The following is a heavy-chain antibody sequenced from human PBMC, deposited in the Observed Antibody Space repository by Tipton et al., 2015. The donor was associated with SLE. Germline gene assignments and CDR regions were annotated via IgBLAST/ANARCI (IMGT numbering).Heavy chain of an antibody. CDR2: ITSSGGAT. Sequence: SLRLSCAASGFTFSSYVMSWVRQAPGKGLEWIGYITSSGGATYNVDSVKGRSTISRDNAKNSLFLQLNSLRVEDTATYYCARGGGLFDWFDPWGVGNPRHRLL. CDR1: GFTFSSYV. V-gene: IGHV3-48*03. CDR3: ARGGGLFDWFDP. J-gene: IGHJ5*02. D-gene: IGHD3-16*01.